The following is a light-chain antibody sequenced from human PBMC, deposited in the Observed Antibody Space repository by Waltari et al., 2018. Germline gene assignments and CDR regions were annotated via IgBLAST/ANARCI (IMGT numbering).Light chain of an antibody. CDR3: LQGYSSPPT. J-gene: IGKJ2*01. CDR2: AAS. V-gene: IGKV1-39*01. Sequence: DIQMTQSPSSLSASVGDRVTITCRASQSITTYLNWYQQKPGKAPKLLIYAASSLQSGVPARFSGSGSGTDFTLTISSLQPEDFATYYCLQGYSSPPTFGQGTKLEIK. CDR1: QSITTY.